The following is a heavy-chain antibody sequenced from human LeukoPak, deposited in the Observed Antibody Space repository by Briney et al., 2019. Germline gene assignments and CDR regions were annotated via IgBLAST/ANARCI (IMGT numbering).Heavy chain of an antibody. J-gene: IGHJ1*01. D-gene: IGHD1-26*01. Sequence: ETLSLTCTVSGGSISSSSYYWGWIRQPPGKGLEWVSGISGSGDSTYYTDSVEGRFTISRDNSKNTLYLQINSLRADDTAVYYCAKDRIVAATMGAFHHWGQGTLVTVSS. CDR1: GGSISSSSYY. CDR3: AKDRIVAATMGAFHH. CDR2: ISGSGDST. V-gene: IGHV3-23*01.